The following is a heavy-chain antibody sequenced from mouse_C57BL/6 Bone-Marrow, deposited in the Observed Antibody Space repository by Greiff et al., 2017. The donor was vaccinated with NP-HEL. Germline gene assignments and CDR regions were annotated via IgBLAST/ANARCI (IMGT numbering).Heavy chain of an antibody. CDR1: GFTFSSYT. CDR3: ARLYDGYYGFAY. V-gene: IGHV5-9*01. CDR2: ISGGGGNT. D-gene: IGHD2-3*01. J-gene: IGHJ3*01. Sequence: EVHLVESGGGLVKPGGSLKLSCAASGFTFSSYTMSWVRQTPEKRLEWVANISGGGGNTYYPDSVKGRFTISRDNAKNTLYLQMSSLRSEDTALYYCARLYDGYYGFAYWGQGTLVTVSA.